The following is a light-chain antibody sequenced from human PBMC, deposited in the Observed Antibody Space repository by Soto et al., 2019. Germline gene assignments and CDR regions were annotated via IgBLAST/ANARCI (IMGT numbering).Light chain of an antibody. V-gene: IGKV1-39*01. CDR1: QTIRSW. CDR3: QQSYSTLSWT. CDR2: AAS. J-gene: IGKJ1*01. Sequence: SVGDRVIISCRARQTIRSWLAWYQQKPGKAPKLLIYAASSLQSGVPSRFSGSGSGTDFTLTISSLQPEDFATYYCQQSYSTLSWTSGQGTKADIK.